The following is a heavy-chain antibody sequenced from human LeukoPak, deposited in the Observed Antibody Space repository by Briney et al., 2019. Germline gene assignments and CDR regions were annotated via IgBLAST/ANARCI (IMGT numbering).Heavy chain of an antibody. J-gene: IGHJ5*02. D-gene: IGHD5-18*01. CDR1: GASISRYY. CDR2: IYYSGST. V-gene: IGHV4-59*01. CDR3: ARDSRRGYSYGEFDH. Sequence: PSETLSLTCTVSGASISRYYWSRIRQPPGKGLEWIGYIYYSGSTNYNPSLKSRVTISVDTSKNQFSLKLSSVTAADTAVYYCARDSRRGYSYGEFDHWGQGTLVTVSS.